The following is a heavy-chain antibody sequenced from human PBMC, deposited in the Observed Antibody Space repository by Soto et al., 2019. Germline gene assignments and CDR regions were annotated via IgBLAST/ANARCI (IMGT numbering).Heavy chain of an antibody. CDR3: AREGYCSGGSCYFLSGRGYYYYGMDV. CDR1: GYTFTSYG. V-gene: IGHV1-18*01. CDR2: ISAYNGNT. Sequence: GASVKVSCKASGYTFTSYGISWVRQAPGQGXEWMGWISAYNGNTNYAQKLQGRATMTTDTSTSTAYMELRSLRSDDTAVYYCAREGYCSGGSCYFLSGRGYYYYGMDVWGQGTTVTAP. J-gene: IGHJ6*02. D-gene: IGHD2-15*01.